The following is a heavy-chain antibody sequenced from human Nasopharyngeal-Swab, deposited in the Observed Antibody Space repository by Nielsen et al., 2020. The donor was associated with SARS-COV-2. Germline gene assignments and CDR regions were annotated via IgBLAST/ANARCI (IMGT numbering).Heavy chain of an antibody. Sequence: GQPPGRGLEWVSSISSSSSYIYYADSVKGRFTISRDNAKNSLYLQMNSLRAEDTAVYYCARHRFGIAVADSDYWGQGTLVTVSS. CDR3: ARHRFGIAVADSDY. J-gene: IGHJ4*02. V-gene: IGHV3-21*01. D-gene: IGHD6-19*01. CDR2: ISSSSSYI.